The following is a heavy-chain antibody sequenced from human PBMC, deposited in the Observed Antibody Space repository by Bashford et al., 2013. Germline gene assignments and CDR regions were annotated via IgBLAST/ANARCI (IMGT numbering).Heavy chain of an antibody. V-gene: IGHV4-34*01. CDR3: ARGHLTVAGLFDY. D-gene: IGHD6-19*01. Sequence: SETLSLTCGVSGGPFSGFYWSWVRQSPEKGLEWIGEIKHTGDTKYNPSLESRVSMSIDTTNNQFSLKVASVSAADTAVYYCARGHLTVAGLFDYWGQGTLVTVSS. CDR1: GGPFSGFY. J-gene: IGHJ4*02. CDR2: IKHTGDT.